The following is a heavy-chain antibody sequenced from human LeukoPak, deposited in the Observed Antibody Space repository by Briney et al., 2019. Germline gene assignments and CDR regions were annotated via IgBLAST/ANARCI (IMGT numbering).Heavy chain of an antibody. V-gene: IGHV4-39*01. D-gene: IGHD3-22*01. CDR1: GGSISSSNYY. CDR3: ARTFYYDSSGYNPFYY. CDR2: IYYSGST. Sequence: SETLSLTCTVSGGSISSSNYYWGWIRQPPGKRLEWIGGIYYSGSTYYNPSLRSRVTISLDTSKNQFSLKLSSVTAADTAVYYCARTFYYDSSGYNPFYYWGQGTLVTVSS. J-gene: IGHJ4*02.